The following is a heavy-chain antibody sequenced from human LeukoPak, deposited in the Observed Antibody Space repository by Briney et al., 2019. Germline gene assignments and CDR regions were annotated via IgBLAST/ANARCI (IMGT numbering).Heavy chain of an antibody. CDR3: AKGFSSSWGHNWFDP. CDR1: GYTFTSYG. CDR2: ISAYNGNT. D-gene: IGHD6-13*01. V-gene: IGHV1-18*01. J-gene: IGHJ5*02. Sequence: ASVKVSCKASGYTFTSYGISWVRQAPGQGLEWMGWISAYNGNTNYAQKLQGRVTMTTDTSTSTAHMELRSLRSDDTAVYYCAKGFSSSWGHNWFDPWGQGTLVTVSS.